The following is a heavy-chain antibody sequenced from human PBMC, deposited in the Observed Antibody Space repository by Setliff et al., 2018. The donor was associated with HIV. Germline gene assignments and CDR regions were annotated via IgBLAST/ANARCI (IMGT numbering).Heavy chain of an antibody. D-gene: IGHD5-12*01. CDR1: GGTFSSYA. CDR3: AIDVIGGWLRPMPDY. Sequence: SVKVSFKASGGTFSSYAISWVRQAPGQGLEWMGGIIPILGIANYAQKFQGRVTPTEDTSTDTAYMELSGLRSEDTAVYYCAIDVIGGWLRPMPDYWGQGTLVTVSS. V-gene: IGHV1-69*10. CDR2: IIPILGIA. J-gene: IGHJ4*02.